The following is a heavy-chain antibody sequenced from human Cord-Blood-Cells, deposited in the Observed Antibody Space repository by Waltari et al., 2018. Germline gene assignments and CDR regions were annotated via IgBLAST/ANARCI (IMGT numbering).Heavy chain of an antibody. CDR2: ISSSSSYI. V-gene: IGHV3-21*01. CDR3: ARGYSSGWYYFDY. CDR1: EFTFSSYS. D-gene: IGHD6-19*01. J-gene: IGHJ4*02. Sequence: EVQLVESGGGLVKPGGSLRLSCAASEFTFSSYSMNWVRQAPGKGLEWVSSISSSSSYIYYADSVKGRFTISRDNAKNSLYLQMNSLRAEDTAVYYCARGYSSGWYYFDYWGQGTLVTVSS.